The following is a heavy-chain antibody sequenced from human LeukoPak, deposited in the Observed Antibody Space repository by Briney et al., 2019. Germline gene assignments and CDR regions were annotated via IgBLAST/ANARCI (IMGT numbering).Heavy chain of an antibody. CDR1: GGSMSSYY. CDR2: IYTSGST. V-gene: IGHV4-4*07. J-gene: IGHJ4*02. D-gene: IGHD3-16*02. CDR3: ARGRWDVWGSYRPGYFDY. Sequence: PSETLSLTCTVSGGSMSSYYWSWIRQPAGKGLEWIGRIYTSGSTNYNPSLKSRVTISVDTSKNQFSLKLSSVTAADTAVYYCARGRWDVWGSYRPGYFDYWGQGTLVTVSS.